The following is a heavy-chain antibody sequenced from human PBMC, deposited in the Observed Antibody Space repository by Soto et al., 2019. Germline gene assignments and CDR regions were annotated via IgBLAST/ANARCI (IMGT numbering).Heavy chain of an antibody. V-gene: IGHV4-30-4*08. CDR2: IYYSGSS. Sequence: SETLSLTCCVSGGSISGDYYWSWVRQSPEKGLEWIGYIYYSGSSYSNPALQSRLSMSLDTSKNQFSLKLRSVTAADTAVYYCAGGGARWPGYFDSWGQGALVTVSS. J-gene: IGHJ4*02. CDR3: AGGGARWPGYFDS. CDR1: GGSISGDYY. D-gene: IGHD2-15*01.